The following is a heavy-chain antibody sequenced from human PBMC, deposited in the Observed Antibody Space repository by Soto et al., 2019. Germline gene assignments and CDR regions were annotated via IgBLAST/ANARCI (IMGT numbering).Heavy chain of an antibody. Sequence: GGSLRLSCAASGFSFNSYAMSWVRQAPGRGLEWVSTVSAGGANTAYAASVRGRFTISRDNTKNSMYLQMNSLRDDDTAVYYCVRDRDLRDYYGMDVWGQGTTVTVSS. CDR1: GFSFNSYA. CDR3: VRDRDLRDYYGMDV. V-gene: IGHV3-23*01. CDR2: VSAGGANT. D-gene: IGHD3-10*01. J-gene: IGHJ6*02.